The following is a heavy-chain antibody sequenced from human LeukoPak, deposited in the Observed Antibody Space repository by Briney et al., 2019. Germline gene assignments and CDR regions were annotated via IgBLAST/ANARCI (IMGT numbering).Heavy chain of an antibody. D-gene: IGHD3-3*01. CDR2: IYYSGST. J-gene: IGHJ5*02. Sequence: SQTLSLTCPVSGGSISSGGYYWSWIRPHPGKGLGWIGYIYYSGSTYYNPSLKSRVTISVDTSKNQFSLKLSSVTAADTAVYYCARVLTDFWSGYYNWFDPWGQGTLVTVSS. CDR1: GGSISSGGYY. V-gene: IGHV4-31*03. CDR3: ARVLTDFWSGYYNWFDP.